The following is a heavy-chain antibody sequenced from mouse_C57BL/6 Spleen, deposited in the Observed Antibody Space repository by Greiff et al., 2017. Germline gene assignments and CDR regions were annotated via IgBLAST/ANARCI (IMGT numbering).Heavy chain of an antibody. V-gene: IGHV1-69*01. Sequence: QVHVKQPGAELVMPGASVKLSCKASGYTFTSYWMHWVKQRPGQGLEWIGEIDPSDSYTNHNQKFKGKSTLTVDKSSSTAYMQLSSLTSEDSAVYYCARSQMDYWGQGTSVTVSS. CDR3: ARSQMDY. CDR2: IDPSDSYT. CDR1: GYTFTSYW. J-gene: IGHJ4*01.